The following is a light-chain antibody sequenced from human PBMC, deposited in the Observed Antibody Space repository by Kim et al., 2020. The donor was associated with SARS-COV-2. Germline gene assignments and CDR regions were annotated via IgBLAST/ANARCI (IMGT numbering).Light chain of an antibody. V-gene: IGKV3-15*01. Sequence: EVVLTQSPATLSVSPGERATLSCRASQSVNTNLAWYQQKPGQAPRLLVYSASTRATGIPARFSGTGSGTEFALPISSLQSEDSAVYYCQQYNNWLPYTFGQGTKLEI. CDR2: SAS. CDR3: QQYNNWLPYT. J-gene: IGKJ2*01. CDR1: QSVNTN.